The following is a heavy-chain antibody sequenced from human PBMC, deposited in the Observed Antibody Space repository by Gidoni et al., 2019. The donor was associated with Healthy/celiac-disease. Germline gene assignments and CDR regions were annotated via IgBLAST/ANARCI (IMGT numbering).Heavy chain of an antibody. CDR3: ARDPDTNGMDV. J-gene: IGHJ6*02. CDR1: GFTFSSYW. D-gene: IGHD1-26*01. CDR2: IKQDGSEK. Sequence: EVQLVESGGGLVQPGGSLRLSCAASGFTFSSYWRSWVRQAPGKGLEWVANIKQDGSEKYYVDSVKGRFTISRDNAKNSLYLQMNSLRAEDTAVYYCARDPDTNGMDVWGQGTTVTVSS. V-gene: IGHV3-7*03.